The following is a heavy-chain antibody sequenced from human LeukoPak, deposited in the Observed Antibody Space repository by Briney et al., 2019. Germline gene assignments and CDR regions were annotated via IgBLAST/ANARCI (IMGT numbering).Heavy chain of an antibody. J-gene: IGHJ6*03. V-gene: IGHV4-34*01. CDR3: ARARAYCGGDCYYRGVYYYYYMDV. CDR2: INHSGST. CDR1: GGSFSGYY. D-gene: IGHD2-21*02. Sequence: PSETLSLTCAVYGGSFSGYYWSWIRQPPGKGLEWIGEINHSGSTNYNPSLKSRVTISVDTCKNQFSLKLSSVTAADTAVYYCARARAYCGGDCYYRGVYYYYYMDVWGKGTTVTVSS.